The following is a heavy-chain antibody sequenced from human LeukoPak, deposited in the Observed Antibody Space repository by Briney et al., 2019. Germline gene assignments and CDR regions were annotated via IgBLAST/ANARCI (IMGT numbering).Heavy chain of an antibody. CDR2: ISANNGKT. CDR3: AKVAGDRLDS. D-gene: IGHD6-13*01. J-gene: IGHJ4*02. Sequence: ASVKVSCKASGYNFATYGFCWVRQAPGHGLEWMGWISANNGKTNFAQKFQGRVNMTTDTSTTTAYMELTSLGPDDTAVYYCAKVAGDRLDSWGQGTLATVSS. V-gene: IGHV1-18*01. CDR1: GYNFATYG.